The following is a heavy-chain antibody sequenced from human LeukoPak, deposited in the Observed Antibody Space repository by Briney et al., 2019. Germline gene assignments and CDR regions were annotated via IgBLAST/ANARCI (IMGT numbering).Heavy chain of an antibody. V-gene: IGHV1-8*01. CDR2: MNPNSGNT. Sequence: ASVKVSCKASGYTFTSYDINWVRQATGQGLEWMGWMNPNSGNTGYAQKFQGRVTMTRNTSISTAYMELSSLRSEDTAVYYCARGMITIFGVVPFDPWGQGTLVTVSS. J-gene: IGHJ5*02. CDR3: ARGMITIFGVVPFDP. D-gene: IGHD3-3*01. CDR1: GYTFTSYD.